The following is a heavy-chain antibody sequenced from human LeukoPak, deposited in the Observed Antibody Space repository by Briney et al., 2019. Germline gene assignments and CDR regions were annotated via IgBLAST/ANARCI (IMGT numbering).Heavy chain of an antibody. CDR2: MNPNSGNT. Sequence: ASVKVSCKASGYTFTSYGISWVRQAPGQGLEWMGWMNPNSGNTGYAQKFQGRVTMTRNTSISTAYMELSSLRSEDTAVYYCAREPYCGGDCYSNPDYWGQGTLVTVSS. D-gene: IGHD2-21*02. J-gene: IGHJ4*02. CDR3: AREPYCGGDCYSNPDY. V-gene: IGHV1-8*02. CDR1: GYTFTSYG.